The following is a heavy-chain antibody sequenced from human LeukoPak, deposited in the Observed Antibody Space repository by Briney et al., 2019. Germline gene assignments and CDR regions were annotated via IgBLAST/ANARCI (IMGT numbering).Heavy chain of an antibody. J-gene: IGHJ5*02. V-gene: IGHV1-8*01. D-gene: IGHD3-10*01. CDR1: GYTFTSYD. CDR2: MNPNSGNA. Sequence: ASVKVSCKASGYTFTSYDINWVRQATGQGLEWMGWMNPNSGNAGYAQKFQGRVTMPRNTSISTAYMELSNLRPEDTAVYYCARDGSGTYWAYYNWFDPWGQGTLVTVSS. CDR3: ARDGSGTYWAYYNWFDP.